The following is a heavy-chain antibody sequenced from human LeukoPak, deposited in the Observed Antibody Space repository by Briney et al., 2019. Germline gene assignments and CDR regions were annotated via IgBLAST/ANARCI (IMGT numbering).Heavy chain of an antibody. J-gene: IGHJ3*02. CDR2: IYYSGST. CDR1: GGSISSYH. CDR3: ARVRSGYDAFDI. D-gene: IGHD6-25*01. Sequence: PSETLSLTCTVSGGSISSYHWSWVRQPPGKGLEWIGYIYYSGSTNYNPSLKSRVTISVDTSKNQFSLKLSSVTAADTAVYYCARVRSGYDAFDIWGQGTMVTVSS. V-gene: IGHV4-59*01.